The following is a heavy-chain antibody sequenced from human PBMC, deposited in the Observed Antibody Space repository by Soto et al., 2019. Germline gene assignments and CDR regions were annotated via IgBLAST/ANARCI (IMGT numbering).Heavy chain of an antibody. CDR3: AASHSATPYLFDP. V-gene: IGHV1-2*02. CDR2: INPSSGAT. CDR1: GYTFSAYY. D-gene: IGHD1-26*01. Sequence: ASVKVSCKASGYTFSAYYIHWVRQAPGQGLEWMGWINPSSGATNFAQKFQGRVTMTRDTSVSTAYMELTSLKSDDTAAYYCAASHSATPYLFDPWGQGTLVTVSS. J-gene: IGHJ5*02.